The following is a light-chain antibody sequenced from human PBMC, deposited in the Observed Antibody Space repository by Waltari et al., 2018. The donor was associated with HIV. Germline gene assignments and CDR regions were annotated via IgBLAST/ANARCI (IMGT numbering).Light chain of an antibody. Sequence: SYELTQPHSVSVSPGQTARINCSGEVLTMQYIYWYQQKPGQAPVLVIYKDKERPSGIPERFSGSSTGTTVTLTISGVQAEDEADYYCQSADSSTTYWVFGGGTKLTVL. CDR2: KDK. CDR3: QSADSSTTYWV. CDR1: VLTMQY. J-gene: IGLJ3*02. V-gene: IGLV3-25*03.